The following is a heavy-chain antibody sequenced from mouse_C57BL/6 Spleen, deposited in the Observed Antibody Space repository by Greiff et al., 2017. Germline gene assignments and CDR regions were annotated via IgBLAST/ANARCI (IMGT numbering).Heavy chain of an antibody. D-gene: IGHD2-4*01. CDR3: AGGLDYDGLGY. CDR2: ISYDGSN. V-gene: IGHV3-6*01. Sequence: VQLQQSGPGLVKPSQSLSLTCSVTGYSITSGYYWNWIRQFPGNKLEWMGYISYDGSNNYNPSLKNRISITRDTSKNQFFLKLNSVTTEDTATYYCAGGLDYDGLGYWGQGTTLTVSS. J-gene: IGHJ2*01. CDR1: GYSITSGYY.